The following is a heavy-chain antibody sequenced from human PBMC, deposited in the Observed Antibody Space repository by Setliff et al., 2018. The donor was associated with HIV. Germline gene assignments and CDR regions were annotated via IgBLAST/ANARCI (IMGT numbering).Heavy chain of an antibody. D-gene: IGHD3-3*01. Sequence: SETLSLTCTLYGASFSGYFWSWIRQPPGKGLEWIGEINHAGSTNFNPSLKGRVTISVDMSKKQFSLHLTSVTAADTAVYYCATLSGPVDHWGQGTLVTVSS. CDR1: GASFSGYF. J-gene: IGHJ4*02. CDR2: INHAGST. V-gene: IGHV4-34*01. CDR3: ATLSGPVDH.